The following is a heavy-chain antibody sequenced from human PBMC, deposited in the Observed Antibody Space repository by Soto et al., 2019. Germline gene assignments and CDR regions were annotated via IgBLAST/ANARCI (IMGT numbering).Heavy chain of an antibody. J-gene: IGHJ4*02. Sequence: QVQLVESGGGVVQPGRSLRLSCAASGFTFSSYGMHWVRQAPGKGLEWVAFISYDGSGKHYADPVKGRFTISRDNSKNTLFLQMNSLRDEDTAVYFCAKEGNYEFDYWGQGTLATVSS. CDR3: AKEGNYEFDY. D-gene: IGHD1-7*01. V-gene: IGHV3-30*18. CDR1: GFTFSSYG. CDR2: ISYDGSGK.